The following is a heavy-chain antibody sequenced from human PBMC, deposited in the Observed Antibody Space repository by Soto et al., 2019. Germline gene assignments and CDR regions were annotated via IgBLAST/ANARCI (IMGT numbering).Heavy chain of an antibody. J-gene: IGHJ5*02. V-gene: IGHV4-30-4*01. CDR2: IYYSGST. CDR1: GGYIISGGCY. Sequence: PSETLSLTCTVAGGYIISGGCYWSWNRKPPGKGLEWIGYIYYSGSTYYNPSLKSRVTISVDTSKNQFSLKLSPVTAADTAVYYCARYSGCEGLRFDPWGQGTLVTVSS. CDR3: ARYSGCEGLRFDP. D-gene: IGHD5-12*01.